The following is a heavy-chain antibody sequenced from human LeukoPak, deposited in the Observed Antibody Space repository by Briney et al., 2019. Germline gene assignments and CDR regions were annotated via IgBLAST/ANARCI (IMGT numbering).Heavy chain of an antibody. CDR1: GGSISSYY. CDR2: VYYSGRT. D-gene: IGHD6-6*01. V-gene: IGHV4-59*08. CDR3: ARQYSSSSYFDY. Sequence: PSETLSLTCIISGGSISSYYWTWIRQPPGKGLEWIGNVYYSGRTNYNPSLESRVTISVDTSKNQFSLNLTSVTAADTAVYYCARQYSSSSYFDYCGQGTLVTVSS. J-gene: IGHJ4*02.